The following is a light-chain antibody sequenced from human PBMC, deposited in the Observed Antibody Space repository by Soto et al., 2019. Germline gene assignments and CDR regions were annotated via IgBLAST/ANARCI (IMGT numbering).Light chain of an antibody. CDR1: SSDVGGYNY. CDR2: DVS. J-gene: IGLJ3*02. Sequence: QSALTQPRSVSGSPGQSVTISCTGTSSDVGGYNYVSWYQQHPGKAPKLMIYDVSKRPSGVPDRFSGSKSGNTASLTISGLQAEDEAYYYCSSYASSSTLVFGGGTKLTVL. V-gene: IGLV2-11*01. CDR3: SSYASSSTLV.